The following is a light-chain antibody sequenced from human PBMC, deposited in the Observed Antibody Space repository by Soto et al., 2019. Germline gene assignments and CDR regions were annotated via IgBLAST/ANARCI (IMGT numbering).Light chain of an antibody. CDR1: QGISNH. J-gene: IGKJ5*01. Sequence: DIQMTQSPSTLSASVGDRVTITCRASQGISNHLAWYQQKPGKAPKLLIYAASTLQGGVPSRFSGSGSGTDFTLTISSLQPEDFATYYCQQSYRTPITFGQGTRLEIK. CDR2: AAS. CDR3: QQSYRTPIT. V-gene: IGKV1-39*01.